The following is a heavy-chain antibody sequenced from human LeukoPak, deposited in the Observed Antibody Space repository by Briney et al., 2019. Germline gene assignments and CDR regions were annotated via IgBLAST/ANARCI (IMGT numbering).Heavy chain of an antibody. CDR3: AKDPLLRLITMLRGVMQTYFDY. CDR1: GFTFSSYG. D-gene: IGHD3-10*01. CDR2: ISGSGGST. V-gene: IGHV3-23*01. Sequence: GGSLRLSCAASGFTFSSYGMSWVRQAPGKGLEWVSAISGSGGSTYYADSVKGRFTISRDNSKNTLYLQMNSLRAEDTAVYYCAKDPLLRLITMLRGVMQTYFDYWGQGTLVTVSS. J-gene: IGHJ4*02.